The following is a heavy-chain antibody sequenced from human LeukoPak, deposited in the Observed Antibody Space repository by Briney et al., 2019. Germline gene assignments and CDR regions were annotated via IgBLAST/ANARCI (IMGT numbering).Heavy chain of an antibody. CDR3: ARGGTGTYLEY. Sequence: GGSLRLSCAASGYTFSSYSMNWVRQAPGKGLEWISYISRRSTSIYYGDSVKGRFTISRDNAENTLYLQMSSLRDDDTAVYYCARGGTGTYLEYWGQGTLVTVSS. CDR1: GYTFSSYS. J-gene: IGHJ4*02. V-gene: IGHV3-48*02. D-gene: IGHD7-27*01. CDR2: ISRRSTSI.